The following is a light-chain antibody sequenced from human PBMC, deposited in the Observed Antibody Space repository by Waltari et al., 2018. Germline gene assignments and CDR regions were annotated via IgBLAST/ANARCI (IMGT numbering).Light chain of an antibody. CDR1: RSNIGAGYD. CDR2: GNS. CDR3: QSYDSSLSGSEV. V-gene: IGLV1-40*01. Sequence: QSVLTQPPSVSGAPGQRVTISCTGSRSNIGAGYDLTWYQQLPGTAPKLLIYGNSNRPSGVPDRFSGSKSGTSASLAITGLQAEDEADYYCQSYDSSLSGSEVFGGGTKLTVL. J-gene: IGLJ2*01.